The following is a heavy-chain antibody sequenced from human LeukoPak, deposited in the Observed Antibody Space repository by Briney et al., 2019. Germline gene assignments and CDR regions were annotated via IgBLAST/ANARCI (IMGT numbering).Heavy chain of an antibody. V-gene: IGHV4-59*11. CDR2: IYYSGST. CDR1: GGSISSHY. CDR3: ARGTYDILTGYYGPFDY. D-gene: IGHD3-9*01. J-gene: IGHJ4*02. Sequence: SETLSLTCTVSGGSISSHYWSWIRQPPGKGLEWIGYIYYSGSTNYNPSLKSQVTISVDTSKNQFSLKLSSVTAADTAVYYCARGTYDILTGYYGPFDYWGQGTLVTVSS.